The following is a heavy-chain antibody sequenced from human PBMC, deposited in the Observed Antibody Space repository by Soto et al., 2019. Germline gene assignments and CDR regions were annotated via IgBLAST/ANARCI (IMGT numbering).Heavy chain of an antibody. D-gene: IGHD2-15*01. CDR2: IYYSGST. Sequence: PSETLSLTCTVSVGSISSYYWIWIRQPPGKGLEWIGYIYYSGSTNYNPSLKSRVTISVDTSKNQFSLKLSSVTAADTAVYYCARLVVTPQGSYYYYGMDVWGQGTTVTVSS. CDR1: VGSISSYY. J-gene: IGHJ6*02. V-gene: IGHV4-59*01. CDR3: ARLVVTPQGSYYYYGMDV.